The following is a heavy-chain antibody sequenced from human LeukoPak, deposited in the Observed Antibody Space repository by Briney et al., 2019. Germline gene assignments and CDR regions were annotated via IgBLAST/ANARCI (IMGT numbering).Heavy chain of an antibody. J-gene: IGHJ4*02. CDR1: GYSISSGYY. Sequence: PSETLSLTCAVSGYSISSGYYWGWIRQPPGKGLEWIGYIYYTGSTNYNPSLKSRVTISVDTSKNQFSLKLSSVTAADTAVYYCARGQWLDDYWGQGTLVTVSS. D-gene: IGHD6-19*01. CDR3: ARGQWLDDY. V-gene: IGHV4-38-2*01. CDR2: IYYTGST.